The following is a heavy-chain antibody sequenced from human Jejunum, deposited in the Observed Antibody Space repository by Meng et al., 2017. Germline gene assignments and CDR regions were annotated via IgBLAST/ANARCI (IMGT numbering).Heavy chain of an antibody. V-gene: IGHV4-34*01. CDR3: VDSKWSANY. CDR1: GGSFSGHY. D-gene: IGHD4-11*01. Sequence: QVQLKQVGVGLLKPSETLSLTCAVYGGSFSGHYWTWIRQPPGKGLEWIGEINDSGSTHYNPSLGSRVTISVDTSKSQFSLKLISVTAADTGVYYCVDSKWSANYWGQGTLVTVSS. CDR2: INDSGST. J-gene: IGHJ4*02.